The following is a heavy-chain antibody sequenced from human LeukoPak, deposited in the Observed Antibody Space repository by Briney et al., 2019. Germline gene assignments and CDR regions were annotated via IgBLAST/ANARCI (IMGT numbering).Heavy chain of an antibody. Sequence: SETLSLTCAVYGGSFSGYYWSWIRQPPGKGLEWIGEINHSGSTNYNPSLKSRVTISVDTSKNQFSLKLSSVTAADTAVYYCARARGYSYGYPDYWGQGTLVTVSS. J-gene: IGHJ4*02. CDR3: ARARGYSYGYPDY. CDR1: GGSFSGYY. CDR2: INHSGST. D-gene: IGHD5-18*01. V-gene: IGHV4-34*01.